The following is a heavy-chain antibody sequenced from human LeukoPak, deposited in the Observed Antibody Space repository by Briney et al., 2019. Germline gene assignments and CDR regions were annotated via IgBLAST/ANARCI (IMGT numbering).Heavy chain of an antibody. J-gene: IGHJ4*02. CDR2: IYTSGST. CDR3: ARDRPLTGGARGNYFEY. V-gene: IGHV4-4*07. D-gene: IGHD3-9*01. Sequence: SETLSLTCTVSGGSISSYYWSWIRQPAGKGLEWIGRIYTSGSTNYNPSLKSRVTMSVDTSKNQFSLKLSSVTAADTAVYYCARDRPLTGGARGNYFEYWGQGTLVTVSS. CDR1: GGSISSYY.